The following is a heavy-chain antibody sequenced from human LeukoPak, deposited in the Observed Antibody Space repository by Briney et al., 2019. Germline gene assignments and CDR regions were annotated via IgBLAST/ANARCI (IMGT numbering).Heavy chain of an antibody. Sequence: SETLSLTCTVSGGXMSNYYWSWIRQPAGKGLEWIGRIYSTGSTNYNPSLKSRVTMSVDMSKNQFSLKLNSVTAADTAVYYCTRVMTTVNVFDIWGQGTLVTVSS. CDR3: TRVMTTVNVFDI. CDR2: IYSTGST. D-gene: IGHD4-17*01. J-gene: IGHJ3*02. CDR1: GGXMSNYY. V-gene: IGHV4-4*07.